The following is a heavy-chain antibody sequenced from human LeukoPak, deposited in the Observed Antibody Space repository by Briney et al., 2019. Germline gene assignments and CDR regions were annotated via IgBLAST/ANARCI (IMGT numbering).Heavy chain of an antibody. Sequence: RPSETLSLTCAVYGGSFSGYYWSWIRQPPGKGLEWIGEINHSGSTNYNPSLKSRVTISVDRSKNQFSLKLSSVTAADTAVYYCARQRYYGDYGGFDYWGQGTLVTVSS. D-gene: IGHD4-17*01. V-gene: IGHV4-34*01. CDR3: ARQRYYGDYGGFDY. CDR2: INHSGST. CDR1: GGSFSGYY. J-gene: IGHJ4*02.